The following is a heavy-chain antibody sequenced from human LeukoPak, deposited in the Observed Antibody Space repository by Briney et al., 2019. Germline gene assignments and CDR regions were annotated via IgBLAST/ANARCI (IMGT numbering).Heavy chain of an antibody. J-gene: IGHJ1*01. CDR1: GYSISSGFY. Sequence: ASETLSLTCAVSGYSISSGFYWGWIRQPPGKGLEWIGRIYHSGSTYYNPSLNSRVTISLDTSKNQFSLRLSSVTAADTAVYYCARRSEYFQDWGQGTLLTVSS. CDR2: IYHSGST. V-gene: IGHV4-38-2*01. CDR3: ARRSEYFQD.